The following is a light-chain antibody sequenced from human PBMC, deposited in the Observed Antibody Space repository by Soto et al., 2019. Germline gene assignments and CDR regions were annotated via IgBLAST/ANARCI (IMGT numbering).Light chain of an antibody. Sequence: QSALTQPPSASGSPGQSVTISCTGSSSDVGGYNYVSWYQHHPGKAPKLMIYEVSERPSGVPDRFSGSKSGNTASLTVSGLQADDEAEYYCSSYSGSNNLVFGGGTKVTVL. V-gene: IGLV2-8*01. CDR1: SSDVGGYNY. J-gene: IGLJ2*01. CDR3: SSYSGSNNLV. CDR2: EVS.